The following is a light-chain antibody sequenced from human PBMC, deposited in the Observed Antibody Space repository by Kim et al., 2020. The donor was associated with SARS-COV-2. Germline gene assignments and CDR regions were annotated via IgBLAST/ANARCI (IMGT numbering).Light chain of an antibody. CDR1: SGSIASNY. CDR2: EDN. V-gene: IGLV6-57*01. Sequence: GKTVTISCTRSSGSIASNYVQGYQQRPGSSPTTVIYEDNQRPSGVPDRFSGSIDSSSNSASLTISGLKTEDEADYYCQSYDSSNQVFGGGTQLTVL. CDR3: QSYDSSNQV. J-gene: IGLJ3*02.